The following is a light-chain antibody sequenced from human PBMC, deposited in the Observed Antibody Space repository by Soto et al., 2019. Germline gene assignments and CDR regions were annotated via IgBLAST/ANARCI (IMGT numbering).Light chain of an antibody. CDR1: QRVDRW. V-gene: IGKV1-5*01. Sequence: DIQMTQSPATLSASVGDRVTITCRASQRVDRWLAWYQQKPGQAPKLLISDASTLESGVPSRFSGSGSVTEFTLTITSLQPDDFATYYCQQYKDYTYTFGQGTKVEIK. J-gene: IGKJ1*01. CDR3: QQYKDYTYT. CDR2: DAS.